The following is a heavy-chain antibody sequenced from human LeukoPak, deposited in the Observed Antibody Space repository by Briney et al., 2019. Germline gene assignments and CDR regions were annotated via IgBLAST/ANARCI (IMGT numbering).Heavy chain of an antibody. Sequence: SETLSLTCTVSGGSISTYYWSWIRQPPGKGLEWIGYIYYSGSTNYNPSLKSRVTMSVDTSKNQFSLRLSSVTAADTAVYYCATWSGDYSFDFWGQGTLVTVSS. J-gene: IGHJ4*02. CDR3: ATWSGDYSFDF. CDR1: GGSISTYY. D-gene: IGHD3-3*01. CDR2: IYYSGST. V-gene: IGHV4-59*12.